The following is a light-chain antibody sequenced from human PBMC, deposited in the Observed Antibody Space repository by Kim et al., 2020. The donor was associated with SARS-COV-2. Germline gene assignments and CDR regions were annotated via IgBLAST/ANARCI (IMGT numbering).Light chain of an antibody. CDR2: EVS. J-gene: IGLJ1*01. CDR3: CSYAGSSTYV. Sequence: GQSITISCTGTSSDVGGYNHDSWYQQRPGKAPKLMIYEVSRRPSGVSNRFSGSKSGNTASLTISGLQAEDEADYYCCSYAGSSTYVFGTGTKVTVL. V-gene: IGLV2-23*02. CDR1: SSDVGGYNH.